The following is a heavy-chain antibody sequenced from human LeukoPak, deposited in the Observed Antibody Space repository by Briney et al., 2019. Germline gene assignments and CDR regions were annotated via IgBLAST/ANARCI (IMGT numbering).Heavy chain of an antibody. CDR3: ARSQAYGGKSPGFDY. CDR1: GFTFSSYE. V-gene: IGHV3-21*01. CDR2: IDSSGSYI. J-gene: IGHJ4*02. Sequence: GGSLRLSCAASGFTFSSYEMNWVRQAPGKGLEWVSSIDSSGSYIYYADSLKGRFTISRDNAKSSLYLQMNSLRAEDTAVYYCARSQAYGGKSPGFDYWGQGTLVTVSS. D-gene: IGHD4-23*01.